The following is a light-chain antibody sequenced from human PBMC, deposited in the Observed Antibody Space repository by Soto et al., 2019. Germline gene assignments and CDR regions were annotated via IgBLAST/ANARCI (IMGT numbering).Light chain of an antibody. J-gene: IGLJ3*02. CDR3: CSYAGSYTWV. CDR2: DVN. V-gene: IGLV2-11*01. CDR1: SSDVGGYNY. Sequence: QSVLTQPRSVSGSPGQSVTLSCTGTSSDVGGYNYVSWYQQHPGKAPKLMIDDVNKRPSGVPDRFSSSRSGNTASLTISGLQAEDEADYYCCSYAGSYTWVFGGGTKLTVL.